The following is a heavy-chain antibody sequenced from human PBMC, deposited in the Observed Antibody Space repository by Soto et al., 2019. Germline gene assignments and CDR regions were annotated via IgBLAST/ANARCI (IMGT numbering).Heavy chain of an antibody. J-gene: IGHJ6*02. V-gene: IGHV4-34*01. CDR2: INHSGST. CDR3: ARIFGMDV. CDR1: GGSFSIYC. Sequence: PSETLSLTSAVYGGSFSIYCWSWIRQPPGKGLEWIGEINHSGSTNYNPSLKSRVTISVDTSKNQFSLKLSSVTAADTAVYYCARIFGMDVWGQGTTVTVS.